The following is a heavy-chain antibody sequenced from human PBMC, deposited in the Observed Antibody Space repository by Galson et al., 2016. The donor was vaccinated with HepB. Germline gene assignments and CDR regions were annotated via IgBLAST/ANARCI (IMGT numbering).Heavy chain of an antibody. J-gene: IGHJ4*02. D-gene: IGHD3-10*01. CDR3: ARDYYRSGSYSFDY. CDR1: GFSFSTYN. V-gene: IGHV3-48*02. Sequence: SLRLSCAASGFSFSTYNMNWVRQAPGKGLEWLSYIGSSGSPIYYADSVKGRFTVSRDNAKTSLYLQMNGLRDKDTAVYYCARDYYRSGSYSFDYWGQGILVTVSS. CDR2: IGSSGSPI.